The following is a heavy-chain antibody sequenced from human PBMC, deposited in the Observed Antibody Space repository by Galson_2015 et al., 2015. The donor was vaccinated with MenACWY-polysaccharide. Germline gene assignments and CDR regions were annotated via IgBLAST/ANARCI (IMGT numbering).Heavy chain of an antibody. CDR2: ISSAGSSI. CDR1: GFTFSSNT. D-gene: IGHD6-13*01. J-gene: IGHJ5*02. Sequence: SLRLSCAASGFTFSSNTMNWVRQAPGKGLEWVSSISSAGSSIYYADSVKGRFTISRDNSKNTLYLQMNSLRAEDTAVYHCATGSSWYTWFAPSGQGTLFTASS. V-gene: IGHV3-23*01. CDR3: ATGSSWYTWFAP.